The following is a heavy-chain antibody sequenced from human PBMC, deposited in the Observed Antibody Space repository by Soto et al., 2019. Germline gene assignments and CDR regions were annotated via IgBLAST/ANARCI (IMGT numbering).Heavy chain of an antibody. CDR3: AKDRWEFRTTAFDY. CDR2: IGGSGGST. D-gene: IGHD1-7*01. Sequence: WGSLRLSCAASGFAFISYGIICCRHSPGKGLEWVSTIGGSGGSTYYADSVKGRFTISRDNLRHTLFLQMNSLRADDTALYYCAKDRWEFRTTAFDYWGQGTLVTVSS. J-gene: IGHJ4*02. V-gene: IGHV3-23*01. CDR1: GFAFISYG.